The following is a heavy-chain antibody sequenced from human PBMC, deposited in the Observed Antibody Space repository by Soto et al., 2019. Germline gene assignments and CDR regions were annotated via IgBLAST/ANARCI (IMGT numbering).Heavy chain of an antibody. J-gene: IGHJ6*02. V-gene: IGHV4-61*01. CDR1: GGSVSSGSYY. CDR2: ISFGGST. Sequence: QVQLQESGPGLVKPSETLSLTCTVSGGSVSSGSYYWSWLRQPPGKGLEWFGYISFGGSTNYNPSLTFRVTISVATSKHPVSLKLSSVTAADTAVYYCARDTTVITIFGVVSLGGMDVWGQGTTVTGSS. CDR3: ARDTTVITIFGVVSLGGMDV. D-gene: IGHD3-3*01.